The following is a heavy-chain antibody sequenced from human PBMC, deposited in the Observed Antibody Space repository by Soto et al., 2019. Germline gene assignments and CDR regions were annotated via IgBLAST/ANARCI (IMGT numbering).Heavy chain of an antibody. Sequence: PGGSLRLSCAASGFTFSSYAMSWVRQAPGKGLEWVSAISGSGGSTYYADSVKGRFTISRDNSKNTLYLQMNSLRAEDTAVYYCAKDLYCSSTSCYRVDYWGQGTLVTVSS. V-gene: IGHV3-23*01. D-gene: IGHD2-2*01. CDR1: GFTFSSYA. CDR3: AKDLYCSSTSCYRVDY. CDR2: ISGSGGST. J-gene: IGHJ4*02.